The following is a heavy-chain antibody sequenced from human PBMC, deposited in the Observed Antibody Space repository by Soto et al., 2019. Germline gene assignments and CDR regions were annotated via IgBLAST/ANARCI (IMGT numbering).Heavy chain of an antibody. Sequence: EVQLVESGGGLVQPGGSLRLSCAVSGFTFSGYWMSWVRQAPGKGLEWLANIKEDGSEKSYVDFVKGRFTISRDNAKSSLYVQMNSLRAEDTAVYYWVRGGGNFEYRGQGTLVTVS. D-gene: IGHD2-15*01. CDR2: IKEDGSEK. J-gene: IGHJ4*02. CDR3: VRGGGNFEY. CDR1: GFTFSGYW. V-gene: IGHV3-7*01.